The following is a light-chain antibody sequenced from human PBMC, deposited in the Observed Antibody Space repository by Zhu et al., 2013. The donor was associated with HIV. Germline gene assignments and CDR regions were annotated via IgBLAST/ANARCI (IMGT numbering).Light chain of an antibody. CDR1: QGISSA. Sequence: AIQLTQSPSSLSASVGDRVTITCRASQGISSALAWYQQKPGTPPTLLIYDASSLESGVPSRFSGSGSGTDFTLTISSLQPEDFATYYCQHYYTYSFGQGTKLEIK. V-gene: IGKV1-13*02. CDR3: QHYYTYS. CDR2: DAS. J-gene: IGKJ2*01.